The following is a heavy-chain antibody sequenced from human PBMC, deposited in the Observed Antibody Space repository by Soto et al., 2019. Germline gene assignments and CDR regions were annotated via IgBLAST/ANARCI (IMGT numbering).Heavy chain of an antibody. CDR1: GFTCSSYW. CDR2: IKQDGSEK. V-gene: IGHV3-7*01. J-gene: IGHJ6*03. CDR3: ARDKEYYDYITPYYYYMDV. Sequence: GGSLRLSCAASGFTCSSYWMSWVRQAPGKGLEWVANIKQDGSEKYYVDSVKGRSTISRDNAKNSLYLQMNSLRAEDTAVYYCARDKEYYDYITPYYYYMDVWGKGTTVTVSS. D-gene: IGHD3-16*01.